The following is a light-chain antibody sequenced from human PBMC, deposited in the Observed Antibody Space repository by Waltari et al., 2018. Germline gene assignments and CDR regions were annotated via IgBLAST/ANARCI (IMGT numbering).Light chain of an antibody. J-gene: IGLJ2*01. CDR3: CSYAGLDDEAV. Sequence: QSALTQPASVSGSPGQSVTISCTGTSTDVGGYNLVSWYQQHPGKAPKLMIYDVSKRPSGVPVRVSGSKSGNTASLTISGLQAEDEADYYCCSYAGLDDEAVFGGGTKLTVL. CDR2: DVS. CDR1: STDVGGYNL. V-gene: IGLV2-11*01.